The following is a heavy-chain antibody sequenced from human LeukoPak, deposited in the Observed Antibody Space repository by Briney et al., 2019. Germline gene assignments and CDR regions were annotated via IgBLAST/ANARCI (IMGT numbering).Heavy chain of an antibody. D-gene: IGHD2-2*02. J-gene: IGHJ6*03. Sequence: PGGSLRLSCAASGFTFGNFGMHWVRQAPGKGLEWVSSISSSSTNIYHADSVKGRLTISRDNAKNSQYLQMNSLRAEDTAVYYCARGLWHVALYGHYMDVWGKGTTATISS. CDR2: ISSSSTNI. CDR3: ARGLWHVALYGHYMDV. CDR1: GFTFGNFG. V-gene: IGHV3-21*01.